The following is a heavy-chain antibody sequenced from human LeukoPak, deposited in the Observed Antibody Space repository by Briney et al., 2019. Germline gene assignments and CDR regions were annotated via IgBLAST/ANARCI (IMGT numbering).Heavy chain of an antibody. Sequence: SETLSLTCTVSGGSISSFYWSWARQPAGKGPEWIGRVDTSGSTHYNPSLKSRVTMSLDTSRNQFTLKVNSVTVADTAVYYCARGLGGASYYMDVWGKGTTVTVSS. D-gene: IGHD3-16*01. CDR2: VDTSGST. CDR3: ARGLGGASYYMDV. CDR1: GGSISSFY. J-gene: IGHJ6*03. V-gene: IGHV4-4*07.